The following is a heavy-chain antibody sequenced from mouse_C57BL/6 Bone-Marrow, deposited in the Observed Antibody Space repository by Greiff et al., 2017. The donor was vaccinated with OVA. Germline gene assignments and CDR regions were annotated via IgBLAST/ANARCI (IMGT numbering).Heavy chain of an antibody. Sequence: EVHLVESGGGLVKPGGSLKLSCAASGFTFSSYAMSWVRQTPEKRLEWVATISDGGSYTYYPDNVKGRFTISRDNAKNNLYLQMSHLKSEDTAMYYCAAGYDGFWFAYWGQGTLVTVSA. D-gene: IGHD2-3*01. CDR1: GFTFSSYA. CDR3: AAGYDGFWFAY. V-gene: IGHV5-4*01. CDR2: ISDGGSYT. J-gene: IGHJ3*01.